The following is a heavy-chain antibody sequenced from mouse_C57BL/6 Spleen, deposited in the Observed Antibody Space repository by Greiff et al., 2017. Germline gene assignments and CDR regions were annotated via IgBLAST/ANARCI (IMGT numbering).Heavy chain of an antibody. V-gene: IGHV1-19*01. D-gene: IGHD1-1*01. J-gene: IGHJ1*03. CDR2: INPYNGGT. Sequence: DVQLVESGPVLVKPGASVKMSCKASGYTFTDYYMNWVKQSHGKSLEWIGVINPYNGGTSYNQKFKGKATLTVDKSSSTAYMELNSLTSEDSAVYYCARHYGSSLYWYFDVWGTGTTVTVSS. CDR3: ARHYGSSLYWYFDV. CDR1: GYTFTDYY.